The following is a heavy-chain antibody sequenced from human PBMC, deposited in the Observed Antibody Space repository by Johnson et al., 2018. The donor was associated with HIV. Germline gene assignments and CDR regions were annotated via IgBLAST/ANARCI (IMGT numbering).Heavy chain of an antibody. V-gene: IGHV3-66*02. D-gene: IGHD1-26*01. Sequence: VQLVESGGGLVQPGGSLRLSCAASGFTVSSNYMSWVRQAPGKGLEWVPVIYRGGRTYYADSMPGRFTISRDNSKNTLYLQMNSLRAEDTAVYYCARLTWDQNRGWDAFDIWDQGTMVTVSS. CDR1: GFTVSSNY. CDR3: ARLTWDQNRGWDAFDI. J-gene: IGHJ3*02. CDR2: IYRGGRT.